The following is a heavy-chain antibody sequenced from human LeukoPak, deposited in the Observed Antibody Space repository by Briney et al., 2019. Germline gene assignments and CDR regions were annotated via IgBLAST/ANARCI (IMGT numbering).Heavy chain of an antibody. Sequence: PSETLSLTCTVSGGSISSSSYYWGWIRQPPGKGLEWIGSIYYSGSTYYNPSLKSRVTISVDTSKNQFSLKLSSVTAADTAVYYCARRRLYGDYYYFDYWGQGTLVTVSS. CDR1: GGSISSSSYY. J-gene: IGHJ4*02. CDR3: ARRRLYGDYYYFDY. CDR2: IYYSGST. V-gene: IGHV4-39*07. D-gene: IGHD4-17*01.